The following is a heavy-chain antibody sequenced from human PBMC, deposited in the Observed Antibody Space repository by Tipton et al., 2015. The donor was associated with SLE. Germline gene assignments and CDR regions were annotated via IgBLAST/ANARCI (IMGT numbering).Heavy chain of an antibody. Sequence: QLVQSGAEVKESGESLKISCKGSGYSFTTYWIGWVRQMPGKGLEWMGIVFPGDSDTRYSPSFQGQVTMPADKSISTAYLQWSSLKASDTGIYYCARHLSGYYGPSFDYWGQGTLVTVSS. CDR1: GYSFTTYW. V-gene: IGHV5-51*01. CDR2: VFPGDSDT. D-gene: IGHD3-10*01. CDR3: ARHLSGYYGPSFDY. J-gene: IGHJ4*02.